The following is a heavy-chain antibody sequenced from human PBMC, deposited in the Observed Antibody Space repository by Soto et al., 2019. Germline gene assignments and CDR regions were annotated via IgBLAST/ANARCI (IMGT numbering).Heavy chain of an antibody. J-gene: IGHJ4*01. V-gene: IGHV1-69*13. CDR3: ARASSSSGPWYSSGSRSRFDY. CDR2: IIPIFGTA. CDR1: GGTFSSYA. Sequence: ASVKVSCKASGGTFSSYAISWVRQAPGQGLEWMGGIIPIFGTANYAQKFQGRVTITADESTSTAYMELSSLRSEDTAVYYSARASSSSGPWYSSGSRSRFDYWGHGTLV. D-gene: IGHD6-19*01.